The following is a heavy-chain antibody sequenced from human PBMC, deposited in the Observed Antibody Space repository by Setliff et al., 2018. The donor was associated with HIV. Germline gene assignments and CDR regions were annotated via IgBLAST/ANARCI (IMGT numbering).Heavy chain of an antibody. CDR3: ARGVVDYNIWSGSGDYYYMDV. CDR2: LYDTGRT. V-gene: IGHV4-39*07. J-gene: IGHJ6*03. Sequence: PSETLSLTCSVSGGSVIKDNFYWGWIRQAPAKGLEWIGTLYDTGRTYYNPPLKSRVSIFVDTTKNEFSLNLRSVAAADTAIYYCARGVVDYNIWSGSGDYYYMDVWGKGTTVTVSS. D-gene: IGHD3-3*01. CDR1: GGSVIKDNFY.